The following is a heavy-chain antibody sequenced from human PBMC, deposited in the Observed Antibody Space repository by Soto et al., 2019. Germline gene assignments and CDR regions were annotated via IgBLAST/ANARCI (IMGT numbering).Heavy chain of an antibody. CDR2: ISGLSSFI. CDR3: ARDPQQRLADSYYYGMDV. J-gene: IGHJ6*02. Sequence: EVQLVESGGGQVKPGGSLRLSCAASGFTFSRYGMNWVRQAPGKGLELVSSISGLSSFIYYADSVKGRFTVSRDNAKNSLFVQMNSLTAEDTAVYYCARDPQQRLADSYYYGMDVWGQGTTVIVSS. V-gene: IGHV3-21*02. D-gene: IGHD6-25*01. CDR1: GFTFSRYG.